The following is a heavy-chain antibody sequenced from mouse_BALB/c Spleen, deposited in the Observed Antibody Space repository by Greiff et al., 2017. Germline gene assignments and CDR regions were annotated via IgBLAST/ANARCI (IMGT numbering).Heavy chain of an antibody. CDR1: GFSLTSYG. D-gene: IGHD1-1*01. Sequence: VKLQESGPGLVQPSQSLSITCTVSGFSLTSYGVHWVRQSPGKGLEWLGVIWSGGSTDYNAAFISRLSISKDNSKSQVFFKMNSLQANDTAIYYCARKEIYYYGSSYRDYAMDYWGQGTSVTVSS. J-gene: IGHJ4*01. CDR3: ARKEIYYYGSSYRDYAMDY. CDR2: IWSGGST. V-gene: IGHV2-2*02.